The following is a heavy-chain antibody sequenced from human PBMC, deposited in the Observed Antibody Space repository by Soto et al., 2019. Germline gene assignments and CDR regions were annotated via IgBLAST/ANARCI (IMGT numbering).Heavy chain of an antibody. Sequence: GGSLRLSCAASGFTFSGSAMHWVRQASGKGLEWVGRIRSKANSYATAYAASGKGSFTISRDDSKNTAYLQMNSLKTEDTAVYYCTSIIPSGIAVAGNLQHWGQGTLVTVSS. CDR1: GFTFSGSA. J-gene: IGHJ1*01. V-gene: IGHV3-73*01. D-gene: IGHD6-19*01. CDR3: TSIIPSGIAVAGNLQH. CDR2: IRSKANSYAT.